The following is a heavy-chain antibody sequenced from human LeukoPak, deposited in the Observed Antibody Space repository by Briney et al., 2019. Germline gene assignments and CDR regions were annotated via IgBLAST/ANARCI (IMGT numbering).Heavy chain of an antibody. CDR1: GFTFTTYW. V-gene: IGHV3-74*01. D-gene: IGHD5-18*01. CDR3: ARDAVDTANAV. Sequence: GGSLRLSCAASGFTFTTYWMHWVRQAPGKGLVWVSHINSDGSITSYADSVKGRFTISRDNAKNTLYLQMNSLRAEDTAVYYCARDAVDTANAVWGQGTTVTASS. CDR2: INSDGSIT. J-gene: IGHJ6*02.